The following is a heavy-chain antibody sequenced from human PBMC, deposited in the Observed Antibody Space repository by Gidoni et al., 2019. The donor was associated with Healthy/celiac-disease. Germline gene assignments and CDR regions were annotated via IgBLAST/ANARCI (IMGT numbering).Heavy chain of an antibody. V-gene: IGHV4-39*01. CDR3: ASGVWGCSDDGSYENCAEYFQH. D-gene: IGHD1-26*01. J-gene: IGHJ1*01. Sequence: QLQLQESGPGLVKPSETLSLTCTVSGGSISSSSYYWGWIRQPPGKGLEWIGSIYYSGSTYYNPSLKSRVTISVDTSKNQFSLKLSSVTAADTAVYYCASGVWGCSDDGSYENCAEYFQHWGQGTLVTVSS. CDR2: IYYSGST. CDR1: GGSISSSSYY.